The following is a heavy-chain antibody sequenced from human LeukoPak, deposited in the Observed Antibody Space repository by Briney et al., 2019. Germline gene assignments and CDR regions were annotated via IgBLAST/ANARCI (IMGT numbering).Heavy chain of an antibody. Sequence: GGSLRLSCAASGFIFSDYSMNWVRQAPGKGLEWISYIGIDSGNTKYADAVKGRFTISADKAKNSLYLQMNSLRVEDTAVYYCARDHNYAFDPWGQGTLVTVTS. CDR1: GFIFSDYS. CDR3: ARDHNYAFDP. J-gene: IGHJ5*02. V-gene: IGHV3-48*01. D-gene: IGHD1-1*01. CDR2: IGIDSGNT.